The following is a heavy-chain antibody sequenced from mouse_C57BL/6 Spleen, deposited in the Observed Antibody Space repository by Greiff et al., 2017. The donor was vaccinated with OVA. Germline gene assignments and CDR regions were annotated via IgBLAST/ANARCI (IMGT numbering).Heavy chain of an antibody. D-gene: IGHD2-4*01. V-gene: IGHV1-55*01. Sequence: QVQLQQPGAELVKPGASVKMSCKASGYTFTSYWITWVKQRPGQGLEWIGDIYPGSGSTNYNEKFKSKATLTVDTSSSTAYMQLSSLTSEDSAVYYCARSPYDYDSYWYFDVWGTGTTVTVSS. CDR2: IYPGSGST. CDR3: ARSPYDYDSYWYFDV. J-gene: IGHJ1*03. CDR1: GYTFTSYW.